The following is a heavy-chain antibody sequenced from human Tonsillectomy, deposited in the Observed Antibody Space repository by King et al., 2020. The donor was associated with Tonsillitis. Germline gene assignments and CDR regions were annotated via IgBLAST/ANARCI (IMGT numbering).Heavy chain of an antibody. CDR1: GFTFSSYA. CDR3: AKDPTYYKTNYYFDY. D-gene: IGHD3-10*01. Sequence: EVQLVESGGGLVQPGGSLRVSCAASGFTFSSYAMSWVRQAPGKGLEWVSLISGGGGSTYYADSVKGRFTISRDNSKNTLYLQMNSLRVEDTAVYYCAKDPTYYKTNYYFDYWGQGTLVTVSS. J-gene: IGHJ4*02. CDR2: ISGGGGST. V-gene: IGHV3-23*04.